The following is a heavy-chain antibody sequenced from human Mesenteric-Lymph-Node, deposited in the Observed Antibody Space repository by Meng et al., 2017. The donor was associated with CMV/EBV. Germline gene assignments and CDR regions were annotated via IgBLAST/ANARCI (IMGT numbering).Heavy chain of an antibody. CDR3: AKTFGSGTIHYYYGMDV. V-gene: IGHV3-30*02. D-gene: IGHD3-10*01. CDR1: GFTVSNYA. J-gene: IGHJ6*02. CDR2: VWFDGSIT. Sequence: GESLKISCAASGFTVSNYAMHWVRQAPGKGLEWVAFVWFDGSITYYADSVKGRFTISRDNSKNTVHLQMNSLRAEDTAVYYCAKTFGSGTIHYYYGMDVWGQGTTVTVSS.